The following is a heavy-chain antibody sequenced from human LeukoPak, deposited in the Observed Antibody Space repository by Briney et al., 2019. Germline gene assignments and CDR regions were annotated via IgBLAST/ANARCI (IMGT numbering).Heavy chain of an antibody. Sequence: PGGSLRLSCAASGFTFSSYAMSWVRQAPGKGLEWVSAISGSGGSTYYADSVKGRFTISRDNSKNTLYLQMHSLRAEDTAVYYCAKEYCSGGSCYVRVGYFDYWGQGTLVTVSS. V-gene: IGHV3-23*01. J-gene: IGHJ4*02. D-gene: IGHD2-15*01. CDR1: GFTFSSYA. CDR2: ISGSGGST. CDR3: AKEYCSGGSCYVRVGYFDY.